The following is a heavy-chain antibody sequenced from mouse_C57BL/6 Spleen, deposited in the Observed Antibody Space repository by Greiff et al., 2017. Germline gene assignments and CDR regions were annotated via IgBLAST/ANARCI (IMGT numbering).Heavy chain of an antibody. CDR3: AVRGLPNAMDY. CDR1: GYTFTDYY. Sequence: VQLQQSGPELVKPGASVKISCKASGYTFTDYYMNWVKQSHGKSLEWIGDINPNNGGTSYNQKFKGKATLTVDKSSSTAYMELRSLTSEDSAVYYCAVRGLPNAMDYWGQGTSVTVSS. V-gene: IGHV1-26*01. D-gene: IGHD2-2*01. J-gene: IGHJ4*01. CDR2: INPNNGGT.